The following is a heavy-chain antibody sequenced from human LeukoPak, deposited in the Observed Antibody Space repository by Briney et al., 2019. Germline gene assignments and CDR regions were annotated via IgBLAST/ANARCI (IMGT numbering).Heavy chain of an antibody. D-gene: IGHD1-26*01. CDR2: IDPNSGGT. Sequence: ASVKVSCKASGYTFTVYYMHWVRQAPGQGLEWMGWIDPNSGGTHYAQNFQDRVTMTRDTSISTAYMELSRLRSDDTAVYYCAREELSSGSYSEALDYWGQGTLVTVSS. CDR3: AREELSSGSYSEALDY. CDR1: GYTFTVYY. J-gene: IGHJ4*02. V-gene: IGHV1-2*02.